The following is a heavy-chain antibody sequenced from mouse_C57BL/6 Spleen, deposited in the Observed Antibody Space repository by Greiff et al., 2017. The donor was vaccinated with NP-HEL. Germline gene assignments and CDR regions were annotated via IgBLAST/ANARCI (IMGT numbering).Heavy chain of an antibody. CDR1: GYTFTDYY. CDR2: INPNNGGT. V-gene: IGHV1-26*01. Sequence: VQLQQSGPELVKPGASVKISCKASGYTFTDYYMNWVKQSHGKSLEWIGDINPNNGGTSYNQKFKGKATLTVDKSSSTAYMELRSLTSEDSAVYYCARSDYYYGSSYVAMDYWGQGTSVTVSS. D-gene: IGHD1-1*01. J-gene: IGHJ4*01. CDR3: ARSDYYYGSSYVAMDY.